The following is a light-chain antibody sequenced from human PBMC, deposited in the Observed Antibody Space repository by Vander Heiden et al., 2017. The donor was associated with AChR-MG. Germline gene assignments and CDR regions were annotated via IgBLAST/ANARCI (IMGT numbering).Light chain of an antibody. V-gene: IGLV3-1*01. CDR1: KLGDNY. CDR2: QDS. CDR3: QAWDSSTVV. J-gene: IGLJ2*01. Sequence: SYELTQPPSVSVSPGQTASITCPGDKLGDNYACWYQQKPGQSPVLVIYQDSKRPSGIPERFSGSNSGNTATLTIGGTQAMDEADYYCQAWDSSTVVFGGGTKLTGL.